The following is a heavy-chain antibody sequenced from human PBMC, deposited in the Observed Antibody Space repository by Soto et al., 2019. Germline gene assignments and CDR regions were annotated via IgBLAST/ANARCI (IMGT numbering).Heavy chain of an antibody. CDR2: LNPNTDKT. D-gene: IGHD5-12*01. J-gene: IGHJ3*02. CDR3: ARGIKGLPPSAFDI. CDR1: GYTFSNYD. V-gene: IGHV1-8*01. Sequence: GASVKVSCKASGYTFSNYDINWVRQATGQGLEWVGWLNPNTDKTGSAQKFQGRVTMTRNTSLSTAYLELSGLRSDDAAVYYCARGIKGLPPSAFDIWGQGTRVTVSS.